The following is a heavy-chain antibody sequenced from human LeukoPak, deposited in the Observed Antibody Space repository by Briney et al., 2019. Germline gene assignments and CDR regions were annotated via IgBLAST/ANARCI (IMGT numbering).Heavy chain of an antibody. Sequence: GGSLRLSCAASGFTFSSYGMHWVRQAPGKGLEWVAVIWYDGSNKYYADSVKGRFTISRDNSKNTLYLQMNSLRAEDTAVYYCARDGAGGVPVDYYYGMDVWGQGTTVTVSS. D-gene: IGHD3-3*01. CDR3: ARDGAGGVPVDYYYGMDV. V-gene: IGHV3-33*08. CDR1: GFTFSSYG. CDR2: IWYDGSNK. J-gene: IGHJ6*02.